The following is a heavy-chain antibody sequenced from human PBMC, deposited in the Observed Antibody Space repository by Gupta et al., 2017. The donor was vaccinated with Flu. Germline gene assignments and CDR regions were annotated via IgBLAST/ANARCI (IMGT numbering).Heavy chain of an antibody. CDR3: AREVRVGYSDY. D-gene: IGHD5-12*01. CDR1: GNSVSSGSFY. V-gene: IGHV4-61*02. Sequence: QVQLQESGPGLVQPSQTLYLPCTVYGNSVSSGSFYWSWIRKTAGKGREWIGRTYSSGSTTYNHSLKSRRTIAVDRPKNQFSLKLSSVTAAVTAVLYCAREVRVGYSDYWGQGRLGTVSS. CDR2: TYSSGST. J-gene: IGHJ4*02.